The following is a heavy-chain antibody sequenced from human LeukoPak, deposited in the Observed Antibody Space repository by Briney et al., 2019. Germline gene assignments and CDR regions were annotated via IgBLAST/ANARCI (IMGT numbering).Heavy chain of an antibody. CDR1: GGSFSGCY. Sequence: PSEALSLTCAVYGGSFSGCYWSWIRQPPGKGLEWIGEINHSGSTNYNPSLKSRVTISVDTSKNQFSLKLSSVTAADTAVYYCARGSNYWYFDLWSRGTLVTVSS. V-gene: IGHV4-34*01. CDR2: INHSGST. D-gene: IGHD4-11*01. CDR3: ARGSNYWYFDL. J-gene: IGHJ2*01.